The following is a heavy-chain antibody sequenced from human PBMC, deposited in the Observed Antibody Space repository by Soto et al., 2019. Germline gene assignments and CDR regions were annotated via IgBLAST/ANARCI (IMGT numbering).Heavy chain of an antibody. V-gene: IGHV4-59*08. D-gene: IGHD3-10*01. CDR2: ISHSGST. Sequence: SETLSLTCTVSGGSISSYYWSWIRQPPGKGLEWMGYISHSGSTNYNPSLMSRVTISLDTSKNEFSLKLTSVTAADTAVYFCARMIGSGPFDYWGQGTLVTVSS. CDR3: ARMIGSGPFDY. J-gene: IGHJ4*02. CDR1: GGSISSYY.